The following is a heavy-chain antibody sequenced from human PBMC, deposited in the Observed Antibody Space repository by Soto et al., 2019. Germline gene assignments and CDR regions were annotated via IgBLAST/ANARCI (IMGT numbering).Heavy chain of an antibody. CDR1: GGSISSGDYY. J-gene: IGHJ5*02. CDR2: MFYTGTT. D-gene: IGHD2-2*01. V-gene: IGHV4-30-4*01. CDR3: ARVVRFCSSPTRRRPNSFDP. Sequence: NPSETLSLTCSVSGGSISSGDYYWSWIRQPPGKGLEWIGYMFYTGTTYYNPSLKSRITISMDTSKNQFSLRLTSVTAADTAEYHCARVVRFCSSPTRRRPNSFDPSGPGPRVTVSS.